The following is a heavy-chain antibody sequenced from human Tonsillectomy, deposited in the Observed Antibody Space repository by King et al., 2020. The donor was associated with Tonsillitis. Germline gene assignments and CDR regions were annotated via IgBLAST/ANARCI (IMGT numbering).Heavy chain of an antibody. CDR3: AKDLLYRGSGYEASFDY. Sequence: VQLVESGGGLVQPGGSLRLSCAASGFTFSSYAMSWVRQAPGKGLEWVSAISGSGGSTYSADSVKGRFTISRDNSKNTLYLQMTSLRAEDTAVYYCAKDLLYRGSGYEASFDYWGQGTLVTVSS. J-gene: IGHJ4*02. D-gene: IGHD5-12*01. V-gene: IGHV3-23*04. CDR2: ISGSGGST. CDR1: GFTFSSYA.